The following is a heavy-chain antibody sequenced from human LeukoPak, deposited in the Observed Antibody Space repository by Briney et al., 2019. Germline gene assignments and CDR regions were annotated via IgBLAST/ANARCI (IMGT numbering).Heavy chain of an antibody. CDR3: ARTLYDNDAFDI. J-gene: IGHJ3*02. Sequence: ASVKVSCKASGYTFTGYYIHWVRQAPGQGLEWMGRINPYSGGTNYAQKFQGRVTMTRDTSISTACMELSRLRSDDTAVYYCARTLYDNDAFDIWGQGTMVTVSS. D-gene: IGHD3-16*01. CDR1: GYTFTGYY. V-gene: IGHV1-2*06. CDR2: INPYSGGT.